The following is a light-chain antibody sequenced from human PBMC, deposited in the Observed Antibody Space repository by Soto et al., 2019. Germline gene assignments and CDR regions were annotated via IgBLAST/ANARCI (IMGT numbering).Light chain of an antibody. CDR3: QQYNSYPWT. J-gene: IGKJ1*01. V-gene: IGKV1-5*03. CDR2: KAS. CDR1: QSISSW. Sequence: DIQMTQSPSTLSASVGDRVTITCRASQSISSWLAWYQQKPGKAPKLLIYKASSLDSGVPSMFSGSGSGTEFTLTISSRQPDDCATYYCQQYNSYPWTFGQGTKVEIK.